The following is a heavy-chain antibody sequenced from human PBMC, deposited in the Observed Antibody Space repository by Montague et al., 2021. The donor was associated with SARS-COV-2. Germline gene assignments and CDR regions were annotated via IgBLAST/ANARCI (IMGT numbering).Heavy chain of an antibody. CDR3: ARGWVATIPHMDN. J-gene: IGHJ4*02. D-gene: IGHD5-12*01. Sequence: CAISGDGVSSNSAAWNWIGQSPSRGLEWLGRTYYRSKWHNDYAVSVKSRITINPDTSKNQFSLQLKSVTPEDTAVYYCARGWVATIPHMDNWGQGSLVIVSS. V-gene: IGHV6-1*01. CDR2: TYYRSKWHN. CDR1: GDGVSSNSAA.